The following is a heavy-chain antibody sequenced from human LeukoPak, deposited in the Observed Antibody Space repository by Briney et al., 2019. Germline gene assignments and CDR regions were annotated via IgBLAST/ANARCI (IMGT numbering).Heavy chain of an antibody. CDR3: AKGGLIVYDGFDI. CDR2: IKSDGSNR. J-gene: IGHJ3*02. Sequence: GGSLRLSCAASGFTFSSYWMHWVRQVPGKGLVWVSRIKSDGSNRGYADSVKGRFTISRDNAKNTLFLQMNSLRADDTGVYYCAKGGLIVYDGFDIWGRGTRVTVSS. CDR1: GFTFSSYW. V-gene: IGHV3-74*01. D-gene: IGHD3-16*02.